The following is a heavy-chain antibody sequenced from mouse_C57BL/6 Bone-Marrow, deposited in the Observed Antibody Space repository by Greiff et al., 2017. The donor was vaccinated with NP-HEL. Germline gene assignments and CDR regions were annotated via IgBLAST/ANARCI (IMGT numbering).Heavy chain of an antibody. D-gene: IGHD3-2*02. CDR1: EYEFPSHD. Sequence: VQLQQSGGGLVQPGESLKLSCESNEYEFPSHDMSWVRKTPEKRLELVAAINSDGGSTYYPDTMERRFIISRDNTKKTLYLQMSSLRSEDTALYYCARDSSGLPWFAYWGQGTLVTVSA. CDR3: ARDSSGLPWFAY. CDR2: INSDGGST. V-gene: IGHV5-2*01. J-gene: IGHJ3*01.